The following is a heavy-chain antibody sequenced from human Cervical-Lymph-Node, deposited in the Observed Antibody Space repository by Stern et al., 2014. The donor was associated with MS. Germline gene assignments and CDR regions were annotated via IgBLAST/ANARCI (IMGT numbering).Heavy chain of an antibody. CDR2: IIPIFGTA. Sequence: QVQLVQSGAEVKKPGSSVKVSCKASGGTFNTNVISWVRQAPGQGLEWLGGIIPIFGTALYAQKFQGRVTITANDSPRAVYMHLRGLRSKDTAVYSCARAAYSTSSYNYWGQGTLVIVSS. V-gene: IGHV1-69*01. D-gene: IGHD6-6*01. CDR3: ARAAYSTSSYNY. CDR1: GGTFNTNV. J-gene: IGHJ4*02.